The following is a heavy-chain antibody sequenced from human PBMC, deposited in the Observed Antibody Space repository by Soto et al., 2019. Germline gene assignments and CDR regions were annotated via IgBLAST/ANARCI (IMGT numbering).Heavy chain of an antibody. CDR1: GYSFSSYY. Sequence: QVQLMQSGAEMKKPGASVNVSCKSSGYSFSSYYIHWVRQAPGQGLEWMGVINPSGDDTSYAQKFQGRVTMDRDTSTRTVYMELSSLASADTAVYYCARDERFMSWLLAWWGEGTLVTVSS. J-gene: IGHJ4*02. V-gene: IGHV1-46*03. CDR3: ARDERFMSWLLAW. D-gene: IGHD3-9*01. CDR2: INPSGDDT.